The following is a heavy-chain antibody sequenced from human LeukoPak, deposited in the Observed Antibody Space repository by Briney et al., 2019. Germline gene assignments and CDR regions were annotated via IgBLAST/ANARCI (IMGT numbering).Heavy chain of an antibody. Sequence: GGSLRLSCAASGFTFSSYWMSCVRQAPGKGLEWVANIKQDVSEKYYVDSVKGRFTISRDNAKNSLYLQMNSLRAEDTAVYYCARGYIYYDSSGYSFAFDYWGQGTLVTVSS. J-gene: IGHJ4*02. CDR3: ARGYIYYDSSGYSFAFDY. V-gene: IGHV3-7*01. CDR2: IKQDVSEK. D-gene: IGHD3-22*01. CDR1: GFTFSSYW.